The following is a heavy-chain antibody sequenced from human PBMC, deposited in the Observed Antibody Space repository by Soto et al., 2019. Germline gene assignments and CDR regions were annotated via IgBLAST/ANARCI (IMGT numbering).Heavy chain of an antibody. CDR3: ARDTKAPRIAARPLDY. Sequence: QVQLVQSGAKVKKPGASVKVSCKASGYTFTSYGISWVRQAPGQGLEWMGWISAYNGNTNYAQKLQGRVTMTTDTSTSTAYMELRSLRSDDTAVYYCARDTKAPRIAARPLDYWGQGTLVTVSS. J-gene: IGHJ4*02. D-gene: IGHD6-13*01. V-gene: IGHV1-18*04. CDR1: GYTFTSYG. CDR2: ISAYNGNT.